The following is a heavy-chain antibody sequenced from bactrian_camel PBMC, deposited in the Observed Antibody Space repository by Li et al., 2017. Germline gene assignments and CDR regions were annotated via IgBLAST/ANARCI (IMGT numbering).Heavy chain of an antibody. Sequence: HVQLVESGGGLVQPGGSLRLSCAASGFTFSSYGMSWVRQAPGKGLEWVANMHGDGGGIGYADSVKCRFTISLDNTKNTGYLQMNSLKPEDTAMYFCAARRLGTYFTCSSFSGRQSDFDYWGQGTQVTVS. CDR1: GFTFSSYG. V-gene: IGHV3S6*01. CDR2: MHGDGGGI. J-gene: IGHJ6*01. D-gene: IGHD2*01. CDR3: AARRLGTYFTCSSFSGRQSDFDY.